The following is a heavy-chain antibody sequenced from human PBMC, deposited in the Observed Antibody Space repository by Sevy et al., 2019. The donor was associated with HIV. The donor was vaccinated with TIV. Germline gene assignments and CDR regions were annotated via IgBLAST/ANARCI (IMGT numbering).Heavy chain of an antibody. CDR2: VNHSGST. J-gene: IGHJ2*01. CDR3: ARGGDGVVPSPIIGLGPWTKYWYFDL. CDR1: GGSFSGYS. D-gene: IGHD3-3*01. Sequence: SETLSLTCAVSGGSFSGYSWHWIRQPPGMGLEWIGEVNHSGSTNYNPSLKSRVTISVDTSKNQFSLKLNFVTAADTAVYYCARGGDGVVPSPIIGLGPWTKYWYFDLWGRCTLVTVSS. V-gene: IGHV4-34*01.